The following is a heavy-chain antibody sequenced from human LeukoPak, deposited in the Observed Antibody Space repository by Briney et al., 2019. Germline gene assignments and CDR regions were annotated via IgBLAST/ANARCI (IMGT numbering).Heavy chain of an antibody. Sequence: PSETLSLTCTVSGYSISSGYYWVWIRPPPGKGLEWIGSIYHSGSTYYNPSLKSRVTISVDTSKNQFSLKLSSVTAADTAVYYCASSIAAAGPNTFDYWGQGTLVTVSS. D-gene: IGHD6-13*01. V-gene: IGHV4-38-2*02. CDR2: IYHSGST. CDR3: ASSIAAAGPNTFDY. J-gene: IGHJ4*02. CDR1: GYSISSGYY.